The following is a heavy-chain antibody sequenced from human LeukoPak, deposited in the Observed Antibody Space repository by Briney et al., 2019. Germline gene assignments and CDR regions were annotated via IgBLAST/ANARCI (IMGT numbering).Heavy chain of an antibody. D-gene: IGHD3-3*01. CDR1: AYTFTSYG. J-gene: IGHJ5*02. Sequence: ASVKVSCKASAYTFTSYGISWVRQAPGQGLEWMGWISAYNGNTNYAQKLQGRVTMTTDTSTSTAYMELRSLRSDDTAVYYCARTRPRGTERYYDFWSGYYSWFDPWGQGTLVTVSS. CDR3: ARTRPRGTERYYDFWSGYYSWFDP. CDR2: ISAYNGNT. V-gene: IGHV1-18*01.